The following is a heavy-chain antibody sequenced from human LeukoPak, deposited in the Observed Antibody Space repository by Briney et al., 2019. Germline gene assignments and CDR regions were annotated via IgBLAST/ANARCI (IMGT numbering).Heavy chain of an antibody. J-gene: IGHJ4*02. D-gene: IGHD3-10*01. CDR1: GFTFNSYW. V-gene: IGHV3-7*01. CDR2: IKQDGSEK. CDR3: ARGGSSYDY. Sequence: GGSLRLSCAASGFTFNSYWMTWVRQAPGKGLEWVANIKQDGSEKYYVDSVKGRFTISRDNAKSSLYLQMNSLRAEDTAVYYCARGGSSYDYCSQATLVTVSS.